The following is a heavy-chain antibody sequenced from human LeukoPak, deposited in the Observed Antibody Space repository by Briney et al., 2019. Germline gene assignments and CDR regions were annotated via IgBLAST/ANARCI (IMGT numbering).Heavy chain of an antibody. CDR1: GGTFSSYA. CDR2: IIPIFGTA. D-gene: IGHD3-16*02. CDR3: ARTPYDYVWGSYRSTHCFDY. J-gene: IGHJ4*02. V-gene: IGHV1-69*13. Sequence: SVKVSCKASGGTFSSYAISWVRQAPGQGLEWMGGIIPIFGTANYAQKFQGRVTITADESTSTAYMELSSLRSEDTAVYYCARTPYDYVWGSYRSTHCFDYWGQGTLVTVSS.